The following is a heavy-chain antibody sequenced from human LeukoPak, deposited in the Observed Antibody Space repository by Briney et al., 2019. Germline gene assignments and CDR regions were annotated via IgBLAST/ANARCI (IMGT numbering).Heavy chain of an antibody. CDR2: IYYSGST. J-gene: IGHJ4*02. D-gene: IGHD3-10*01. V-gene: IGHV4-59*01. CDR1: GGSISSYY. CDR3: ARDSDGSGSYGH. Sequence: PSETLSLTCTVSGGSISSYYWSWIRQPPGKGLEWIGHIYYSGSTNYNPSLKSRVTISVDTSKNQFSLKLSSVTAADTAVYYCARDSDGSGSYGHWGQGTLVTVSS.